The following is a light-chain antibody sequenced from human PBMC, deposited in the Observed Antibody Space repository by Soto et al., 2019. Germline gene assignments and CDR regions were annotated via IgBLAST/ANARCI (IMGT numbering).Light chain of an antibody. Sequence: EIVLTQSPATLSLSPGDRATLSCRASQTISTSLAWYQHKPGQPPRLLIFAASNRAAGVPARFEGGGSGTDFTLTISSLEPEDSAVYYCLQRTTCPTFGQGTRLETK. V-gene: IGKV3-11*01. CDR2: AAS. J-gene: IGKJ5*01. CDR3: LQRTTCPT. CDR1: QTISTS.